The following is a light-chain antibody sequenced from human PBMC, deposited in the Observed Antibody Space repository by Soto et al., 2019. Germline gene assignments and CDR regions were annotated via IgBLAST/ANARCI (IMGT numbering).Light chain of an antibody. CDR2: EVI. CDR3: SAYTTRSTLV. V-gene: IGLV2-14*01. Sequence: QSALTQPASVSGSPGQSITISCSGTGGDVGGYNCVSWYQQHPGKAPKLMIYEVIRRPSGISYRFSGSKSGNTASLTISSLQAEDEAEYYCSAYTTRSTLVFGGGTKVTVL. CDR1: GGDVGGYNC. J-gene: IGLJ3*02.